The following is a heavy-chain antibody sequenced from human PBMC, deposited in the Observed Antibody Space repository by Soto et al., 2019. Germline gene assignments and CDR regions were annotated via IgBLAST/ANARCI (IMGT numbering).Heavy chain of an antibody. D-gene: IGHD3-16*01. CDR2: IYSGGYT. Sequence: EVQLVESGGGLIQPGGSLRLSCAVSGFTVSNNYMSWVRQAPGKGLEGVSVIYSGGYTAYGDSVKGRFTISRDNSKNTLSLKKKTRGARHRGVFSGGPQPGGGGYGGQGTLVTVSS. V-gene: IGHV3-53*01. CDR1: GFTVSNNY. CDR3: GPQPGGGGY. J-gene: IGHJ4*02.